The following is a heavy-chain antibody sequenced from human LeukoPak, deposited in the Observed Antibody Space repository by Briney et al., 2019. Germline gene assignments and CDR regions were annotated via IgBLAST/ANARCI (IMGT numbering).Heavy chain of an antibody. CDR1: GFTFSDYY. CDR3: ARRAGAYSHPYDY. D-gene: IGHD4/OR15-4a*01. J-gene: IGHJ4*02. V-gene: IGHV3-53*01. Sequence: GGSLRLSCAASGFTFSDYYMSWVRQAPGKGLEWVSFIYSDNTHYSDSVKGRFTISRDNSKNTLYLQMNSLRAEDTAVYYCARRAGAYSHPYDYWGQGTLVTVSS. CDR2: IYSDNT.